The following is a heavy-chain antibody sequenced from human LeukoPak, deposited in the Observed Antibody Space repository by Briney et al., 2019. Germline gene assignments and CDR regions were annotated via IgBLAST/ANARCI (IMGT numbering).Heavy chain of an antibody. CDR3: AKEANDFWSGYSEYYFDY. D-gene: IGHD3-3*01. Sequence: GRSLRLSCAASGFTFSSYGMHWVRQAPGKGLEWVAVIWYDGSNKYYADSVKGRYTISRDNSKNTLYLQMNSLRAEDTAVYYCAKEANDFWSGYSEYYFDYWGQGTLVTVSS. CDR2: IWYDGSNK. CDR1: GFTFSSYG. V-gene: IGHV3-33*06. J-gene: IGHJ4*02.